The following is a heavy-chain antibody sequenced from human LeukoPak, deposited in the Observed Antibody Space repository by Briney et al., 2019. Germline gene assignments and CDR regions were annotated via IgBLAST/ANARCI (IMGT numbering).Heavy chain of an antibody. CDR3: ARASSGYSSSWYPVVGYYYMDV. Sequence: SGGSLRLSCAASGFTFSSSAMSWVRQAPGKGLEWVSSISGSGSGGSTYYADSVKGRFTISRDNSKNTLHLQMNSLRAEDTAVYYCARASSGYSSSWYPVVGYYYMDVWGKGTTVTISS. CDR1: GFTFSSSA. CDR2: ISGSGSGGST. J-gene: IGHJ6*03. D-gene: IGHD6-13*01. V-gene: IGHV3-23*01.